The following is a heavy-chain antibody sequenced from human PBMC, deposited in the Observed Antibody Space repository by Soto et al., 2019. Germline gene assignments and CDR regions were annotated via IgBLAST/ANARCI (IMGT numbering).Heavy chain of an antibody. D-gene: IGHD5-12*01. J-gene: IGHJ6*02. CDR1: GGTFSSYA. CDR3: AAWLRHYYYYGMDV. Sequence: SVKVSCKASGGTFSSYAISWVRQAPGQGLEWMGGIIPIFGTANYAQKFQGRVTITADESTSTAYMELSSLRSEDTAVYYCAAWLRHYYYYGMDVWGQGTTVTVSS. V-gene: IGHV1-69*13. CDR2: IIPIFGTA.